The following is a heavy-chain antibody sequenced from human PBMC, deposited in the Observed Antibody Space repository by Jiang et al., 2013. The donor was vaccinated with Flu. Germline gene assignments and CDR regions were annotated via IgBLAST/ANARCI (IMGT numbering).Heavy chain of an antibody. V-gene: IGHV4-39*01. D-gene: IGHD2-15*01. J-gene: IGHJ4*02. CDR2: SIIWEH. CDR3: ARQEDSGGYFDY. CDR1: GGSISSSSYY. Sequence: GLVKPSETLSLTCTVSGGSISSSSYYWGWIRQPPGRGWSGLGVSIIWEHLLQPSLKSRVTISVDTSKNQFSLKLSSVTAADTAVYYCARQEDSGGYFDYWGQGTLVTVSS.